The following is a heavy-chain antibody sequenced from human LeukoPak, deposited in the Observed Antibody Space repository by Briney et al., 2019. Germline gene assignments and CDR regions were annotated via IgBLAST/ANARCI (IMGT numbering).Heavy chain of an antibody. CDR3: ASTYGSGSYSDAFDI. Sequence: GESLKISCKGSGYSFTSYWIGWVRQMPGKGREWMGIIYPGDSDTRYSPSFQGQVTISADKSISTAYLQWSSLKASDTAMYYCASTYGSGSYSDAFDIWGQGTMVTVSS. J-gene: IGHJ3*02. V-gene: IGHV5-51*01. CDR1: GYSFTSYW. D-gene: IGHD3-10*01. CDR2: IYPGDSDT.